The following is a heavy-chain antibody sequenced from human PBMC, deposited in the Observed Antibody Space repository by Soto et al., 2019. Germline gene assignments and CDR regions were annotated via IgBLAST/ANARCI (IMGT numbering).Heavy chain of an antibody. D-gene: IGHD4-17*01. Sequence: QVQLQESGPGLVKPSQTLSLTCTVSGGSISSGDYYWSWIRQPPGKGLEWIGYIYYGGSTYYNPSLKSRVTISVDTSKNQFSLRLSPVTAADTAVYYCARLAGLRYFDYWGQGTLVTVSS. CDR3: ARLAGLRYFDY. J-gene: IGHJ4*02. V-gene: IGHV4-30-4*01. CDR2: IYYGGST. CDR1: GGSISSGDYY.